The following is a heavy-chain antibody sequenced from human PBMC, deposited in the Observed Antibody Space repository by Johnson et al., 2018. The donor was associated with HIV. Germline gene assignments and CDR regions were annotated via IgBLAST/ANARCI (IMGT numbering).Heavy chain of an antibody. V-gene: IGHV3-30*02. CDR1: GFTFSSYG. CDR2: IRYDGNNK. CDR3: ALILTERDAFDI. J-gene: IGHJ3*02. Sequence: QVQLVESGGVVVQPGGSLRLSCAASGFTFSSYGMHWVRQAPCKGLEWVAFIRYDGNNKYYADSVRGRFTISRDNSKNTLYLQMNSLRAEDTAVYYCALILTERDAFDIWGQGTMVTVSS. D-gene: IGHD3-9*01.